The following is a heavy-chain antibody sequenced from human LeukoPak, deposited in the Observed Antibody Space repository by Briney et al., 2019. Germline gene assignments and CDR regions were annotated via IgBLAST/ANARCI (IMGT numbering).Heavy chain of an antibody. D-gene: IGHD6-6*01. J-gene: IGHJ4*02. CDR1: GFTFSSFG. Sequence: HPGGSLRLSCAASGFTFSSFGMHWVRQAPGKGLEWLAVISYDGSNKFYADSVKGRFTISRDNSNNTLMLQMNSPRAEDTAVYYCASKIAVRSMGRDYWGQGTLVTVSS. V-gene: IGHV3-30*03. CDR3: ASKIAVRSMGRDY. CDR2: ISYDGSNK.